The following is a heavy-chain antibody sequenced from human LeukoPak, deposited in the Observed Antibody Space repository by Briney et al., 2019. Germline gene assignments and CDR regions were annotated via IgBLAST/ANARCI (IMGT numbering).Heavy chain of an antibody. CDR1: GFTFSSSA. Sequence: PGGSLRLSCAASGFTFSSSAMSWVRQAPGKGLEWVSSISTSSGTTSYADSVKGRFTISRDNSKNTLYLQMNSLRAEDTAVYYCAKRGGHDSGIFLDYFDYWRQGTLVTVSS. CDR3: AKRGGHDSGIFLDYFDY. J-gene: IGHJ4*02. CDR2: ISTSSGTT. D-gene: IGHD1-26*01. V-gene: IGHV3-23*01.